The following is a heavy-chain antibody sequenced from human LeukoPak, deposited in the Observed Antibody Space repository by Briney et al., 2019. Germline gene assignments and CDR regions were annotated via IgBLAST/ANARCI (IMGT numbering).Heavy chain of an antibody. D-gene: IGHD3-16*01. CDR1: GFTFSNYP. J-gene: IGHJ4*02. V-gene: IGHV3-23*01. CDR2: ISGSGGGA. Sequence: GGSLRLSCAASGFTFSNYPMSWVRQAPGRGLEWVSGISGSGGGAYHADSVKGRFTSSRDNSKNTVYLQMNSLRVEDTAVYYCARWGSFDHWGQGTLVTVSS. CDR3: ARWGSFDH.